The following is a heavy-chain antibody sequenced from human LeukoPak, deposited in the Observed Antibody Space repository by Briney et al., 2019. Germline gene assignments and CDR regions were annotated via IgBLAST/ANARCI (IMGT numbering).Heavy chain of an antibody. D-gene: IGHD3-16*01. CDR3: ARGRLLMWFDP. CDR2: INHSGST. Sequence: SETLSLTCAVYGGSFSGYSWSWIRQPPGKGLEWIGEINHSGSTNYNPSLKSRVTISVDASKKQFSLKLSSVTAADTAVYYCARGRLLMWFDPWGQGTLVTVSS. V-gene: IGHV4-34*01. J-gene: IGHJ5*02. CDR1: GGSFSGYS.